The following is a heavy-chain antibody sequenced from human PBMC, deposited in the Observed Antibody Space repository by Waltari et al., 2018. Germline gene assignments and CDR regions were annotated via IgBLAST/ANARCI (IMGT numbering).Heavy chain of an antibody. Sequence: EVQLVESGGGLVKPGGSLSLSCAAAGFNSRGYTISWFRQAPGKGLEWVSSISSTGNYKFYTASLKGRCTISKDNAENSVFLQLNSLSAEDSGVYFCTREGLVVAGAIDTWGQGTLVTVS. CDR3: TREGLVVAGAIDT. J-gene: IGHJ5*02. CDR1: GFNSRGYT. D-gene: IGHD6-19*01. CDR2: ISSTGNYK. V-gene: IGHV3-21*06.